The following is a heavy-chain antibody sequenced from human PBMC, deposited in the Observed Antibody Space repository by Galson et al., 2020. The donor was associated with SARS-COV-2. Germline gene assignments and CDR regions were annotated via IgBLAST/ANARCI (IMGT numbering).Heavy chain of an antibody. D-gene: IGHD4-17*01. V-gene: IGHV3-23*01. CDR1: GFTFSRYA. CDR2: VTAGGSIT. J-gene: IGHJ4*02. CDR3: AKDQGNDYGDQLDY. Sequence: GESLKISCAGSGFTFSRYAMSWVRQVPGKGLEWVSSVTAGGSITYHADTVKGRFTITRDNSKNTLYLQMKSLRVEDTALYYCAKDQGNDYGDQLDYWGQGTLVSVSS.